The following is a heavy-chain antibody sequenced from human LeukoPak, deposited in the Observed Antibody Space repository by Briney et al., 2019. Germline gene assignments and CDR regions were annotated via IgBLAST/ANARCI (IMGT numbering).Heavy chain of an antibody. Sequence: SVKVSCKASGGTFSSYAISWVRQAPGQGLEWMGGTIPIFGTANYAQKFQGRVTITADESTSTAYMELSSLRSEDTAVYYCARGLGSGWYSGFDYWGQGTLVTVSS. CDR2: TIPIFGTA. J-gene: IGHJ4*02. CDR3: ARGLGSGWYSGFDY. D-gene: IGHD6-19*01. V-gene: IGHV1-69*01. CDR1: GGTFSSYA.